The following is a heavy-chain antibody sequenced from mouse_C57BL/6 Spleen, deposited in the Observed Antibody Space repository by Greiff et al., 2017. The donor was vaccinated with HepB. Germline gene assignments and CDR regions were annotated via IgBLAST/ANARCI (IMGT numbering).Heavy chain of an antibody. D-gene: IGHD1-1*01. Sequence: QVQLQQPGAELVKPGASVKLSCKASGYTFTSYWMHWVKQRPGQGLEWIGMIHPNSGSTNYNEKFKSKATLTVDKSSSTAYMQLSSLTSEDSAVYYCARNYGSSYEGGYFDVWGTGTTVTVSS. CDR1: GYTFTSYW. CDR2: IHPNSGST. V-gene: IGHV1-64*01. J-gene: IGHJ1*03. CDR3: ARNYGSSYEGGYFDV.